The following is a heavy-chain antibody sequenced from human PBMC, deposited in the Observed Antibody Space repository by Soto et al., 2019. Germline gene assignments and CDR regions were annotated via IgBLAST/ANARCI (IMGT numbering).Heavy chain of an antibody. CDR1: GFTFSSYA. V-gene: IGHV3-30-3*01. CDR2: ISYDGSNK. Sequence: QVQLVESGGGVVQPGRSLRLSCAASGFTFSSYAMHWVRQAPGKGLEWVAVISYDGSNKYYADSVKGRFTISRDNSKNTLYLQMNSLRAEETAVYYCARDGDTMVRGVIVDQYYFDYWGQGTLVTVSS. D-gene: IGHD3-10*01. J-gene: IGHJ4*02. CDR3: ARDGDTMVRGVIVDQYYFDY.